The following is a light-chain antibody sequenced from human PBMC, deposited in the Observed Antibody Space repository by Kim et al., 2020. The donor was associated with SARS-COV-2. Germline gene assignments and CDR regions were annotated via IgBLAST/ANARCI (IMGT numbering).Light chain of an antibody. CDR3: NSYTGSSDFGV. V-gene: IGLV2-8*01. Sequence: QSALTQPPSASGSPGQAVTISCTGTRADVGGYNYVSWYQQHPGKAPKLMIYEVNKRPSGVPDRFSGSKSGNTASLTVSGLQGEDEATYYCNSYTGSSDFGVFGGGTKVTVL. CDR2: EVN. J-gene: IGLJ3*02. CDR1: RADVGGYNY.